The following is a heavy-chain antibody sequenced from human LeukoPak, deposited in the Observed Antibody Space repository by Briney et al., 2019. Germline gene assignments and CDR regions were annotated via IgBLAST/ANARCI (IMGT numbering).Heavy chain of an antibody. CDR2: IYRSGST. CDR3: AGPKVLRFLEWLFAFHY. CDR1: GYSISSGYY. Sequence: SETLSLTCAVSGYSISSGYYWGWIRQPPGKGLEWIGSIYRSGSTYYNPSLKSRVTISVDTSKNQFSLKLSSVTAADTAVYYCAGPKVLRFLEWLFAFHYWGQGTLVTVSS. J-gene: IGHJ4*02. D-gene: IGHD3-3*01. V-gene: IGHV4-38-2*01.